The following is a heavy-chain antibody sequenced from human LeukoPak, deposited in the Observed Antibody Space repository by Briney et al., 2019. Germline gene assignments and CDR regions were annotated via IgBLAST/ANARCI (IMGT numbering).Heavy chain of an antibody. J-gene: IGHJ3*02. CDR1: GFTVSSNY. CDR3: AVGDGGSNDAFDI. CDR2: IYSGGST. D-gene: IGHD2-15*01. Sequence: QSGGSLRLSCAASGFTVSSNYMSWVRQAPGKGLEWVSVIYSGGSTYYADSVKGRFTISRHNSKNTLYLQMNSLRAEDTAVYYCAVGDGGSNDAFDIWGQGTMVTVSS. V-gene: IGHV3-53*04.